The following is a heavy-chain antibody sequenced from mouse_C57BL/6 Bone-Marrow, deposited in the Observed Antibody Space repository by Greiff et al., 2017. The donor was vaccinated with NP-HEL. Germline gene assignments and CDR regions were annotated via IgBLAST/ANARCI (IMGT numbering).Heavy chain of an antibody. J-gene: IGHJ4*01. Sequence: QVQLQQSGAELVRPGASVKLSCKASGYTFTDYYINWVKQRPGQGLEWIARIYPGSGNTYYNEKFKGKATLTAEKSSSTAYMQLSSLTSEDSAVYFCARGDYSPRMDYWGQGTSVTVSS. CDR1: GYTFTDYY. V-gene: IGHV1-76*01. CDR2: IYPGSGNT. D-gene: IGHD2-12*01. CDR3: ARGDYSPRMDY.